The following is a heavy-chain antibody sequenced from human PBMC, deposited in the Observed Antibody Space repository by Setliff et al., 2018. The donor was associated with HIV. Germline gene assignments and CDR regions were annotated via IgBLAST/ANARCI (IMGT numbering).Heavy chain of an antibody. CDR2: IIPMYNIP. CDR1: GGTLSNYV. V-gene: IGHV1-69*13. D-gene: IGHD6-13*01. Sequence: SVKVSCKTSGGTLSNYVITWVRQAPGQGLEWMGMIIPMYNIPSYAQKFQGRVTFTADESTSTAYLELSSLRSEDTAVYYCARDQTGVAAAAFGGGSAWSDEGFDIWGQGTMVTVSS. J-gene: IGHJ3*02. CDR3: ARDQTGVAAAAFGGGSAWSDEGFDI.